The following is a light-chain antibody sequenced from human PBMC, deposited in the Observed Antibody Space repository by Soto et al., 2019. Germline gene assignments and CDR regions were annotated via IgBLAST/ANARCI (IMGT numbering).Light chain of an antibody. CDR1: YSDVGAYTY. J-gene: IGLJ1*01. CDR2: GVS. CDR3: SSYTTSSTYV. V-gene: IGLV2-14*03. Sequence: QSVLTQPASVSGSPGQSSSISSPGTYSDVGAYTYVSWYQHHPGKAPKLMVSGVSNWPSGVSDRFSGSKSGNTASLTISGLQAEDEADYYCSSYTTSSTYVFGTGTKVTVL.